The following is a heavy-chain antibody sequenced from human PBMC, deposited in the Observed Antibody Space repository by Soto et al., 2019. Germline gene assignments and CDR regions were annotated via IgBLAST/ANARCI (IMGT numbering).Heavy chain of an antibody. CDR2: ISSSSSYI. J-gene: IGHJ6*02. CDR3: ARDKDCSSTSCYAWYYYYYGMDV. V-gene: IGHV3-21*01. Sequence: GVSLRLSCAASGFTFSSYSMNWVRQAPGKGLEWVSSISSSSSYIYYADSVKGRFTISRDNAKNLLYLQINSLRAEDTAVYYCARDKDCSSTSCYAWYYYYYGMDVWGQGTTVTVSS. CDR1: GFTFSSYS. D-gene: IGHD2-2*01.